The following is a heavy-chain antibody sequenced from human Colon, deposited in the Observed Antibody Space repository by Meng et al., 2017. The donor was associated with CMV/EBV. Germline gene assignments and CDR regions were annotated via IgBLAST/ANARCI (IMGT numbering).Heavy chain of an antibody. CDR3: ATDYGDYYFDR. D-gene: IGHD4-17*01. V-gene: IGHV4-39*07. CDR1: GGSIGSSSCY. CDR2: IYYSGST. J-gene: IGHJ4*02. Sequence: PQLQEAGPGLVKASETLSLTCTVSGGSIGSSSCYWGWIRQPPGKGLEWIGSIYYSGSTYYNPSLKSRVTISVDTSKNQFSLKLTSVTAADTAVYYCATDYGDYYFDRWGQGTLVTVSS.